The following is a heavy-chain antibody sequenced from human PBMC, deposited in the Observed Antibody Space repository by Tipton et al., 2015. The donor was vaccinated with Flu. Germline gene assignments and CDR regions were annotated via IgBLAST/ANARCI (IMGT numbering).Heavy chain of an antibody. J-gene: IGHJ3*01. CDR3: ARASPKAFWPHDAFDF. CDR2: IYYSGST. D-gene: IGHD3-3*01. CDR1: GDSINNYY. Sequence: TLSLTCTVSGDSINNYYWSWIRQPPGKGLEWIGYIYYSGSTNYNPSLKSRVTMSVDTSNNQFSLKVSSVTAADTAVYYCARASPKAFWPHDAFDFWGQGTMVTVSS. V-gene: IGHV4-59*12.